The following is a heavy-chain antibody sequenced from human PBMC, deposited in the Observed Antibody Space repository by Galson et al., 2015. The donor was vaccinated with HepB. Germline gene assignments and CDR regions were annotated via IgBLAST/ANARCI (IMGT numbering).Heavy chain of an antibody. Sequence: SLRLSCAASEFTVSNNYMSWVRQAPGKGPEWVSLIYSNGNTPYADSVRGRFTISRDNSKNTLYLQMNSLTTEDTAVYYCMRRWQWGQGTLVIVSS. CDR1: EFTVSNNY. J-gene: IGHJ4*02. CDR3: MRRWQ. D-gene: IGHD5-24*01. V-gene: IGHV3-53*01. CDR2: IYSNGNT.